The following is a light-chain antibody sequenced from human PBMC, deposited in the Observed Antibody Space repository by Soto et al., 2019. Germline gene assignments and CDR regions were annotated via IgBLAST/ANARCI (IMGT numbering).Light chain of an antibody. CDR1: QSISSW. Sequence: DIQMTQSPSTLSASVGDRVTITCRASQSISSWLAWYQQKPGIAPKLLIYAASSLQSGVPSRFSGSGSGTDFTLTISSLQPEDFATYYCQQSYSTPLTFGGGTKVDIK. CDR3: QQSYSTPLT. CDR2: AAS. J-gene: IGKJ4*01. V-gene: IGKV1-39*01.